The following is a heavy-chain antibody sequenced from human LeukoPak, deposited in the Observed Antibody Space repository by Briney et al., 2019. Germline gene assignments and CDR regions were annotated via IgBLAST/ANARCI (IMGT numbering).Heavy chain of an antibody. CDR2: ISSSSYI. D-gene: IGHD3-10*01. J-gene: IGHJ6*04. CDR3: ARGWFGELFTHYYGMDV. CDR1: GFTFSSYS. V-gene: IGHV3-21*01. Sequence: PGGSLRLSCAASGFTFSSYSMNWVRQAPGKGLEWVSSISSSSYIYYADSVKGRFTISRDNAKNSLYLQMNSLRAKDTAVYYCARGWFGELFTHYYGMDVWGKGTTVTVSS.